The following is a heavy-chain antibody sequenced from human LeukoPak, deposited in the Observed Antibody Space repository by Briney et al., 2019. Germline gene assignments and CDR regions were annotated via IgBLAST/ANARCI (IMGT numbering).Heavy chain of an antibody. D-gene: IGHD3-3*01. CDR3: ARDGFGRTYYDFWSGYQSHYYGMDV. CDR2: IIPIFGTA. CDR1: GGTFSSYA. V-gene: IGHV1-69*01. J-gene: IGHJ6*02. Sequence: SVKVSCKASGGTFSSYAISWVRQAPGQGLEWMGGIIPIFGTANYAQKFQGRVTITADESTSTAYMELSSLRSEDTAVYYCARDGFGRTYYDFWSGYQSHYYGMDVWGQGTTVTVSS.